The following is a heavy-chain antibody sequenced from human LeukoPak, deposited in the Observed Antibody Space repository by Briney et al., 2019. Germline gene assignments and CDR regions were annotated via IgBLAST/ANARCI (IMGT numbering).Heavy chain of an antibody. CDR3: AKTPRNWNYPNWFDP. CDR2: ISYDGSNK. Sequence: GGSLRLSCAASGFTFSSYGMHWVRQAPGKGLEWVAVISYDGSNKYYADFAKGRFTISRDNSKNTLYLQMNSLRAEDTAVYYCAKTPRNWNYPNWFDPWGQGTLVTVSS. D-gene: IGHD1-7*01. CDR1: GFTFSSYG. J-gene: IGHJ5*02. V-gene: IGHV3-30*18.